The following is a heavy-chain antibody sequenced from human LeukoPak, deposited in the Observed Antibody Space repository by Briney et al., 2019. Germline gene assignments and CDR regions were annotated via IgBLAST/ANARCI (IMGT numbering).Heavy chain of an antibody. V-gene: IGHV4-4*07. CDR2: IYPSGNT. CDR1: GGSFSNHF. J-gene: IGHJ6*03. CDR3: AREDSGSYYNFYYFYMDV. Sequence: KPSETLSLTCSVSGGSFSNHFWSWVRQPAGKGLEWIGRIYPSGNTNYSPSLKSRVTLSVDTSKTQFYLSLSSVTAADTAVYYCAREDSGSYYNFYYFYMDVWGKGTTVTISS. D-gene: IGHD3-10*01.